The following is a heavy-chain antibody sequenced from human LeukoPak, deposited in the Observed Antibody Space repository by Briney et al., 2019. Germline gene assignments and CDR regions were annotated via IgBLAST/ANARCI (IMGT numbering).Heavy chain of an antibody. CDR1: GGSISSADYY. J-gene: IGHJ5*02. D-gene: IGHD3-10*01. V-gene: IGHV4-30-4*01. CDR3: ARDMSSCYYGSGSYYNHWFDP. Sequence: PSETLSLTCTVSGGSISSADYYWSWIRQPPGKGLEWIGYIYYSGSTYYNPSLKSRVTISVDTSKNQFSLKLSSVTAADTAVYYCARDMSSCYYGSGSYYNHWFDPWGQGTLVTVSS. CDR2: IYYSGST.